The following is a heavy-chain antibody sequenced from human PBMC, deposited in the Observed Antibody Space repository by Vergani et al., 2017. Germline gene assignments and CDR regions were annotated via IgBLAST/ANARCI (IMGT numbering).Heavy chain of an antibody. V-gene: IGHV3-30*02. J-gene: IGHJ4*02. Sequence: QVQLVESGGGVVQPGGSLRLSCAASGFTFSSYGMHWVRQAPGKELEWVAFIRYDGSNKYYADSVKGRFTISRDNSKNTLYLQMNSLRAEDTAVYYCAKDLDDILTGPFDYWGQGTLVTVSS. CDR2: IRYDGSNK. CDR3: AKDLDDILTGPFDY. D-gene: IGHD3-9*01. CDR1: GFTFSSYG.